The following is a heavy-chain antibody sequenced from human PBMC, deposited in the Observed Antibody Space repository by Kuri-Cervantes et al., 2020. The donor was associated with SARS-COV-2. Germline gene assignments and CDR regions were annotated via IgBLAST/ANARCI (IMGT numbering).Heavy chain of an antibody. D-gene: IGHD6-13*01. V-gene: IGHV3-30-3*01. CDR2: ISYDGSNK. CDR1: GFTFSSYA. J-gene: IGHJ4*02. Sequence: GSLLKISCAASGFTFSSYAMHWVRQAPGKGLEWVAVISYDGSNKYYADSVKGRFTISRDNSKNTLYLQMNSLRAEDTAVYYCAREGAYSSSWYKPFDYWGQGTLVTVSS. CDR3: AREGAYSSSWYKPFDY.